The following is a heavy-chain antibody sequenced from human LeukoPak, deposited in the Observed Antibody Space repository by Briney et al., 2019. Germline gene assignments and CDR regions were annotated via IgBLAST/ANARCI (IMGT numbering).Heavy chain of an antibody. J-gene: IGHJ4*02. CDR1: GYSISSGYY. V-gene: IGHV4-38-2*02. Sequence: SETLSLTCAVSGYSISSGYYWGWIRQPPGKGLEWIGSIYHSGSTYYNPSLKSRVTISVDTSKNQFSLKLSSMTAADTAVYYCARDPNYGGADYWGQGTLVTVSS. CDR3: ARDPNYGGADY. D-gene: IGHD4-23*01. CDR2: IYHSGST.